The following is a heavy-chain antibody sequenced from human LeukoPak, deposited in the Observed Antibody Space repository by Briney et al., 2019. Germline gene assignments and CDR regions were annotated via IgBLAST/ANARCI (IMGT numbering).Heavy chain of an antibody. J-gene: IGHJ3*02. CDR2: IYTSGST. Sequence: SETLSLTCAVSGGSISSGGYSWNWIRQPAGKGLEWIGRIYTSGSTDYNPSLKSRVTMSVDSSKNQFSLKLSSVTAADTAAYYCATGAYCGGDCFDAFDIWGQGTMVTISS. CDR1: GGSISSGGYS. D-gene: IGHD2-21*01. V-gene: IGHV4-61*02. CDR3: ATGAYCGGDCFDAFDI.